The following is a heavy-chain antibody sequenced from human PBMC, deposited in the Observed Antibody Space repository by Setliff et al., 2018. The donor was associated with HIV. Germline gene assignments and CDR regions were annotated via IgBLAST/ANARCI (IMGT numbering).Heavy chain of an antibody. CDR2: FYYGGNT. D-gene: IGHD6-6*01. Sequence: SETLSLTCSVSGGSIRSGGYYWSWIRQRPGKGLEWIGSFYYGGNTYYNPSLKSRVTISADTSKNQFSLKLSSVTAADTALYYCASALSIAAPRVWGQGTLVTVSS. V-gene: IGHV4-39*01. J-gene: IGHJ4*02. CDR1: GGSIRSGGYY. CDR3: ASALSIAAPRV.